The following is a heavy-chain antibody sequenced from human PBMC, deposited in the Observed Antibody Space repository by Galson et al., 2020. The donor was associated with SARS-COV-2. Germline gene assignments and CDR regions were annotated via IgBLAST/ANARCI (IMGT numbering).Heavy chain of an antibody. CDR1: GFTFSSYG. V-gene: IGHV3-33*06. CDR2: IWYDGSNK. Sequence: GGTLRLSCAASGFTFSSYGTHWVRQAPGKGLEWVAVIWYDGSNKYYTDSVKGRFTISRDNSKHTLYLQMNSLRAEDTAVYYCAKGANGMDVWGQGTTVTVSS. J-gene: IGHJ6*02. CDR3: AKGANGMDV.